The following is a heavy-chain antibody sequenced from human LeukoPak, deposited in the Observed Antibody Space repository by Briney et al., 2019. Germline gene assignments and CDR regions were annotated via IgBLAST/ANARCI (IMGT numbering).Heavy chain of an antibody. D-gene: IGHD2-21*02. V-gene: IGHV1-69*05. Sequence: XIXXVRQAPXQGLXXMARIIPIFGTANYAQKFQGRVTITTDEAKSTAYIEVSSLRSEDTAVYYCARDGDTRNWFDPWGQGTLVTVSS. CDR1: X. CDR2: IIPIFGTA. CDR3: ARDGDTRNWFDP. J-gene: IGHJ5*02.